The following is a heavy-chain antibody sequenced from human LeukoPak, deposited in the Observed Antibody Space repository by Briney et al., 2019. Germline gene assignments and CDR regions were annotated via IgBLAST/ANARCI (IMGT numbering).Heavy chain of an antibody. CDR1: GFTFSSYW. J-gene: IGHJ4*02. CDR2: IKQDGSEK. CDR3: ARVYAGEVIDY. D-gene: IGHD3-16*01. Sequence: GGSLRLSCAASGFTFSSYWMSWVRQAPGKGLEWVANIKQDGSEKYYVDSVKGRFTISRDNAKNSLYLQMNSLGAEDTAVYYCARVYAGEVIDYWGQGTLVTVSS. V-gene: IGHV3-7*04.